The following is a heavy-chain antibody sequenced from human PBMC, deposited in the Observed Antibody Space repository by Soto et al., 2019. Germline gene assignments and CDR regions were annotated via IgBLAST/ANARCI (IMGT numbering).Heavy chain of an antibody. V-gene: IGHV1-2*04. D-gene: IGHD6-13*01. CDR3: ARDQGYSSSSYVDHGMDV. Sequence: SVKVSCKASGYTFTCYYMNLVRHSPGQGGEWMGWINPNSGGTNYAQKFQGWVTMTRDTSISTAYMELSRLRSDDTAVYYFARDQGYSSSSYVDHGMDVWGKGTTVTVS. CDR2: INPNSGGT. J-gene: IGHJ6*04. CDR1: GYTFTCYY.